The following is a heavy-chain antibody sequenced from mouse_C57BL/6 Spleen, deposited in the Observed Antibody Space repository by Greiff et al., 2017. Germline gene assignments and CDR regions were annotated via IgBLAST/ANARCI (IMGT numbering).Heavy chain of an antibody. CDR2: IDPANGNT. Sequence: EVQLQESVAELVRPGASVKLSCTASGFNIKNNYMHWVKQRPEQGLEWIGRIDPANGNTKYAPKFQGKATITADTSSNTAYLQLSSLTSEDTAIYYCARDKGYWGQGTTLTGSS. J-gene: IGHJ2*01. CDR3: ARDKGY. CDR1: GFNIKNNY. V-gene: IGHV14-3*01.